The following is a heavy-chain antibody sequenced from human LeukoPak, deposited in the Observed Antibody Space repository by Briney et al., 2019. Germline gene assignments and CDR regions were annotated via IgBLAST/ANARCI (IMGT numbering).Heavy chain of an antibody. V-gene: IGHV3-23*01. CDR2: TSGSGGST. CDR3: ASLLVAATVVPLHY. Sequence: GGSLRLYCSATRFTFLRYAMSWVRPAQGPGLEWVSATSGSGGSTYYAHSVESRFTVSRDNSKNTLYLRMNSLRAEDTAGYYCASLLVAATVVPLHYWGQGTLVTVSS. D-gene: IGHD2-15*01. J-gene: IGHJ4*02. CDR1: RFTFLRYA.